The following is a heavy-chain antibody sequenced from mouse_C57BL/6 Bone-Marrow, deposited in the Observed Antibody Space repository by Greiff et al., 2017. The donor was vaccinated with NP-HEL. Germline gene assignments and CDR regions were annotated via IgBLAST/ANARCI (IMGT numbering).Heavy chain of an antibody. CDR1: GYTFTSYG. J-gene: IGHJ4*01. D-gene: IGHD1-1*01. V-gene: IGHV1-81*01. Sequence: VQLVESGAELARPGASVKLSCKASGYTFTSYGISWVKQRTGQGLEWIGEIYPRSGNTYYNEKFKGKATLTADKSSSTAYMELRSLTSEDSAVYFCARLAYYYGSSYYYAMDYWGQGTSVTVSS. CDR3: ARLAYYYGSSYYYAMDY. CDR2: IYPRSGNT.